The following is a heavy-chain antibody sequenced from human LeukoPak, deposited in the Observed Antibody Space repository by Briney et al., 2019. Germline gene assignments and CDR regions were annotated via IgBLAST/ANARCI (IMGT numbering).Heavy chain of an antibody. Sequence: SGPALVKPTQTLTLTCTFSGSSLITSGMCVSWIRQPPGKALEWLALIDWDDDKYYSTSLKTRLTISKDTFKNQVVLTMTNMDPVDTATYYCARISAYGDYYFDYWGQGTLVTVSS. D-gene: IGHD4-17*01. J-gene: IGHJ4*02. CDR2: IDWDDDK. V-gene: IGHV2-70*01. CDR3: ARISAYGDYYFDY. CDR1: GSSLITSGMC.